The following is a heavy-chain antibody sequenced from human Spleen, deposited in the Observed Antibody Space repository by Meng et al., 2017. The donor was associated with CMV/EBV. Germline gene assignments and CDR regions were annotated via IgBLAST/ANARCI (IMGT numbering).Heavy chain of an antibody. CDR1: GGSISSSSYY. V-gene: IGHV4-39*07. CDR3: ARDRGGSYVHFDY. Sequence: SETLSLTCTVSGGSISSSSYYWGWIRQPPGKGLEWIGSIYYSGSTYYNPSLKSRVTISVDTSKNQFSLKLSSVTAADTAVYYCARDRGGSYVHFDYWGQGTLVTVSS. CDR2: IYYSGST. D-gene: IGHD1-26*01. J-gene: IGHJ4*02.